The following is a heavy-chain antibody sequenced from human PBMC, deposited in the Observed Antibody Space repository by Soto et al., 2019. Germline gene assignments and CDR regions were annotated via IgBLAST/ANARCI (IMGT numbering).Heavy chain of an antibody. CDR2: IYYSGST. CDR3: ARSLEDELYYFAY. Sequence: PSGTLPLTFTDADSSNSGGHWSLIRQPPGKGLEWIGYIYYSGSTNYNPSLKSRVTISVDTSKNQFSLKLSSVTAADTAVYYCARSLEDELYYFAYWGQGTLVTVFS. V-gene: IGHV4-59*08. J-gene: IGHJ4*02. D-gene: IGHD1-1*01. CDR1: DSSNSGGH.